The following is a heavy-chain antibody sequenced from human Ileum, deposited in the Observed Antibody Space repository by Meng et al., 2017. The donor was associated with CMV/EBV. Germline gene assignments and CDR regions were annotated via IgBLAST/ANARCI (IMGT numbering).Heavy chain of an antibody. Sequence: GESLTISCAASGFSFSPYIMNWVRQAPGKGLEWVSSISYTSNYKYYADSVKGRFTISRDNAENSLYLQMNGLSAEDTAVYYCARGRQSCNNRICHVTWFDPWGQGTLVTVSS. J-gene: IGHJ5*02. CDR3: ARGRQSCNNRICHVTWFDP. CDR2: ISYTSNYK. V-gene: IGHV3-21*01. CDR1: GFSFSPYI. D-gene: IGHD3-10*01.